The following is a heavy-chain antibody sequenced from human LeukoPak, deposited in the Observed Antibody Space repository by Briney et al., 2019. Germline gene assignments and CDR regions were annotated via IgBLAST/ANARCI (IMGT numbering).Heavy chain of an antibody. CDR2: IIPIFGTA. CDR3: ARGSSSSSEPFDY. D-gene: IGHD6-6*01. Sequence: ASAKVSCKASGGTFSSYAISWVRQAPGQGLEWMGRIIPIFGTANYAQKFQGRVTITTDESTSTAYMELSSLRSEDTAVYYCARGSSSSSEPFDYWGQGTLVTVSS. V-gene: IGHV1-69*05. J-gene: IGHJ4*02. CDR1: GGTFSSYA.